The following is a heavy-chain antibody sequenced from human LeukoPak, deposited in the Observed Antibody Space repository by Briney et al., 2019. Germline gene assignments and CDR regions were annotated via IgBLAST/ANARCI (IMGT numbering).Heavy chain of an antibody. D-gene: IGHD2-15*01. V-gene: IGHV3-11*04. CDR3: ARTGGGVVVAADYYYYYYMDV. Sequence: KSGGSLRLSCAASGFTFSDYYMSWIRQAPGKGLEWVSYISSSGSTIYYADSVKGRFTISRDNAKNSLYLQMNSLGAEDTAVYYCARTGGGVVVAADYYYYYYMDVWGKGTTVTVSS. CDR2: ISSSGSTI. J-gene: IGHJ6*03. CDR1: GFTFSDYY.